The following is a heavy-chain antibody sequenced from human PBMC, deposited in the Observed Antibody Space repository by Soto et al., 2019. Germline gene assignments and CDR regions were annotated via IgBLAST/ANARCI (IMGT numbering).Heavy chain of an antibody. J-gene: IGHJ4*02. CDR1: GGSIISSSYY. CDR2: IYYSGST. CDR3: MLGSGWKDFDY. Sequence: SETLSLTCTVSGGSIISSSYYWGWIRQPPGKGLEWIGSIYYSGSTYYNPSLKSRVTISVDTSKNQFSLKLSSVTAADTAVYYCMLGSGWKDFDYWGQGTLVTVS. D-gene: IGHD3-22*01. V-gene: IGHV4-39*01.